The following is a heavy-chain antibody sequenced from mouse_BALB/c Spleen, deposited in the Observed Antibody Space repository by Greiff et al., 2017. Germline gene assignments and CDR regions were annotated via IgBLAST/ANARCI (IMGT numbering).Heavy chain of an antibody. J-gene: IGHJ1*01. CDR3: ARHYYGSSSYWYFDV. Sequence: EVQRVESGGGLVKPGGSLKLSCAASGFAFSSYDMSWVRQTPEKRLEWVAYISSGGGSTYYPDTVKGRFTISRDNAKNTLYLQMSSLKSEDTAMYYCARHYYGSSSYWYFDVWGAGTTVTVSS. CDR1: GFAFSSYD. CDR2: ISSGGGST. V-gene: IGHV5-12-1*01. D-gene: IGHD1-1*01.